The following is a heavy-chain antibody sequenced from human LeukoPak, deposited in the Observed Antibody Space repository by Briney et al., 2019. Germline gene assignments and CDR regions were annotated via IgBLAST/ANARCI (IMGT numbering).Heavy chain of an antibody. D-gene: IGHD2-8*02. CDR3: ARRRAGAGGAFDY. CDR1: GGSISSYY. V-gene: IGHV4-59*08. Sequence: PSETLSLTCTVSGGSISSYYWSWLRQPPGKGLEWLGYIYYSGSTNYNPSLKSRVTISVDTSKNQFSLKLSSVTAADTAVYYCARRRAGAGGAFDYWGQGTLVTVSS. J-gene: IGHJ4*02. CDR2: IYYSGST.